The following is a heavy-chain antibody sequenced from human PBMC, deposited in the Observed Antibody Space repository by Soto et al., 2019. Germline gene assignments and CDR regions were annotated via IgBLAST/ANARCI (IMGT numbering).Heavy chain of an antibody. CDR3: VRSKGGYSYGTPFDY. CDR1: GFTFTNYV. D-gene: IGHD5-18*01. CDR2: ISVSGGST. V-gene: IGHV3-23*01. Sequence: PGGSLRLSCAASGFTFTNYVMSWVRQAPGKGLEWVAAISVSGGSTFYADSVKGRFIISRDNSKNTLSLQMNSLRPEDTALYYCVRSKGGYSYGTPFDYWGQGTLVTVSS. J-gene: IGHJ4*02.